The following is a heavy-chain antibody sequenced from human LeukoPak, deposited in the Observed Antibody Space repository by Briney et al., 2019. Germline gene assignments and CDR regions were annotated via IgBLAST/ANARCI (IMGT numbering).Heavy chain of an antibody. V-gene: IGHV3-66*02. Sequence: GGSLRLSCAASGFTVSSNYMSWVRQAPGKGLEWVSVIYSGGSTYYADSVKGRFTISRDNSKNTLYLQMNSLRAEDTAVYYSASTGDYSRYYYYYMDVWGKGTTVTVSS. CDR3: ASTGDYSRYYYYYMDV. CDR1: GFTVSSNY. CDR2: IYSGGST. J-gene: IGHJ6*03. D-gene: IGHD4-11*01.